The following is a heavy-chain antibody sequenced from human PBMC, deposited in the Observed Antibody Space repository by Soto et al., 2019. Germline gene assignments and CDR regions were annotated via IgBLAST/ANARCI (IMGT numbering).Heavy chain of an antibody. D-gene: IGHD6-6*01. CDR2: IYDSGST. CDR3: ARVGQLGDYYFDY. Sequence: QVQLQESGPGLVKPSQTLSLTCTVSGGSISSGVYYWSWIRQHPGKGLEWIGYIYDSGSTYYNPSLKSRVTISVDTSKNQFSLKLISVTAAYTAVSYCARVGQLGDYYFDYWGQVPLVTVSS. V-gene: IGHV4-31*03. J-gene: IGHJ4*02. CDR1: GGSISSGVYY.